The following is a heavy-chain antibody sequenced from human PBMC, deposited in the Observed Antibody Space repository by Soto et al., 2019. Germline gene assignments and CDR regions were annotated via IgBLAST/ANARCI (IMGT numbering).Heavy chain of an antibody. CDR3: VTGRDYGWLDHPDNALDV. V-gene: IGHV4-39*01. Sequence: PSETLSLTCTVSGGSISSSSCHWGWIRQPPGKGLEWIASIKYSGTTFYNPSLKSRVTLSVDTSKNQFALKLSSVTAEDTAVYYCVTGRDYGWLDHPDNALDVWGQGTMVTVSS. CDR1: GGSISSSSCH. J-gene: IGHJ3*01. CDR2: IKYSGTT. D-gene: IGHD3-9*01.